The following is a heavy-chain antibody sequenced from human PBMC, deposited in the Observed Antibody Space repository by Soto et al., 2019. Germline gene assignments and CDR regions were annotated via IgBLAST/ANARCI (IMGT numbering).Heavy chain of an antibody. Sequence: PGGSLRLSCAASGFTFNTYAIHWVRQAPGKGLEWVAVISHDGRNKHSADSVKGRFTISRDNSMNTLYLQMTSLRPEDTAVYYCARDTRAVAGTFAFDFWGRGTMVTVSS. D-gene: IGHD6-19*01. J-gene: IGHJ3*01. CDR2: ISHDGRNK. CDR3: ARDTRAVAGTFAFDF. V-gene: IGHV3-30*04. CDR1: GFTFNTYA.